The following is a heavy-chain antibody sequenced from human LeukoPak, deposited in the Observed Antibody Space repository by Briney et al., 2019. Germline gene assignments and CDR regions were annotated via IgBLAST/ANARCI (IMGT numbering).Heavy chain of an antibody. CDR3: ARAGVTYYFDY. J-gene: IGHJ4*02. V-gene: IGHV4-59*01. CDR2: IYYSGST. D-gene: IGHD2-8*01. CDR1: GGSISSYY. Sequence: PSETLSLTCTVSGGSISSYYWSWIRQPPGKELEWIGYIYYSGSTNYNPSLKSRVTISVDTSKNQFSLKLSSVTAADTAVYYCARAGVTYYFDYWGQGTLVTVSS.